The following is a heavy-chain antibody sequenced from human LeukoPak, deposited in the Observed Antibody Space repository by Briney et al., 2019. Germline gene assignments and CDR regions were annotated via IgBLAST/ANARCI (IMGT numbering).Heavy chain of an antibody. Sequence: SETLSLTCAVYGGSFNSYYWSWIRQSPGTGLEWIGEINHSGSTNYNPSFESRVTISVDTSKKQFFLKLTSVTAADTAVYFCARRRVLMFNAIDHWGQGTQVTVSS. CDR2: INHSGST. D-gene: IGHD3-10*02. CDR1: GGSFNSYY. V-gene: IGHV4-34*01. CDR3: ARRRVLMFNAIDH. J-gene: IGHJ4*02.